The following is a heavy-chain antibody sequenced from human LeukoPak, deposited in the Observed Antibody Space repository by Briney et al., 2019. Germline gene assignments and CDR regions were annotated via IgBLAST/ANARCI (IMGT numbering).Heavy chain of an antibody. Sequence: SETLSLTCTVSGGSVSSYYWSWIRQPPGKGLEWIGYINYSGNTNYNPSLKSRVTISVDTSKNQFSLRLSSVTAADTAVYYCAGTTVTTGTYYFDYWGQGTLVTVSS. J-gene: IGHJ4*02. V-gene: IGHV4-59*08. CDR3: AGTTVTTGTYYFDY. D-gene: IGHD4-17*01. CDR2: INYSGNT. CDR1: GGSVSSYY.